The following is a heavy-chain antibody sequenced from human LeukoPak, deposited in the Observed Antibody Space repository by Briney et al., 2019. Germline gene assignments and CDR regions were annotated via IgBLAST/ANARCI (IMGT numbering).Heavy chain of an antibody. CDR3: ARELRTLFDY. V-gene: IGHV4-38-2*02. D-gene: IGHD5-12*01. J-gene: IGHJ4*02. CDR1: GYSISSGYY. Sequence: PSETLSLTCTVSGYSISSGYYWGWIRQPPGKGLEWIGSIYHSGSTYYNPPLKSRVTISVDTSKNQFSLKLSSVTAADTAVYYCARELRTLFDYWGQGTLVTVSS. CDR2: IYHSGST.